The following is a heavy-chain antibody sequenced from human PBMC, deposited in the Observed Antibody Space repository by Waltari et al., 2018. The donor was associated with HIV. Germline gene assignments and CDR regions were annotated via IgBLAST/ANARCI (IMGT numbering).Heavy chain of an antibody. CDR2: FLPPIVGT. CDR3: ARSPDREANFYDIGCVLHGRGRRIQNAFDY. V-gene: IGHV1-2*02. CDR1: GYTFTDYY. D-gene: IGHD3-22*01. J-gene: IGHJ4*02. Sequence: QVQLVQSGAEVKKPGASLKVSCKASGYTFTDYYIHWVRLAPGQGLEWLGVFLPPIVGTHYAQTFQDRITVTRDTSITTAYMELRRLRSDDAAVYYCARSPDREANFYDIGCVLHGRGRRIQNAFDYWGPGTLVTVSS.